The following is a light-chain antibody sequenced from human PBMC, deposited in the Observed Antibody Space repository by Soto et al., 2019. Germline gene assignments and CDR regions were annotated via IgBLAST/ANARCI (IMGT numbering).Light chain of an antibody. Sequence: DIQMTQSPSTLSASVGDRVTITCRASQSISMWLAWYQHKPGKAPNLLIYRASNFESGVPSRFSGSGSGTEFTLTISSLQPDDFATYYCQHYSVYPLTFGGGTKLEIK. V-gene: IGKV1-5*03. J-gene: IGKJ4*01. CDR1: QSISMW. CDR3: QHYSVYPLT. CDR2: RAS.